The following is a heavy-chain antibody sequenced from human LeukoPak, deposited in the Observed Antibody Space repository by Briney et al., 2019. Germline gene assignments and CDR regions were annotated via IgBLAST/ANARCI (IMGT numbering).Heavy chain of an antibody. CDR1: LFTFSSYW. D-gene: IGHD5-12*01. CDR2: INSDGSST. J-gene: IGHJ4*02. V-gene: IGHV3-74*01. CDR3: AKGQVATIGSGSCDY. Sequence: PGGSLRHSCAASLFTFSSYWMHWVRQAPGKGLVWVSRINSDGSSTSYADSVKGRFTISRDNAKNTLYLQMNSLRAEDTALYYCAKGQVATIGSGSCDYWGQGTLVTVSS.